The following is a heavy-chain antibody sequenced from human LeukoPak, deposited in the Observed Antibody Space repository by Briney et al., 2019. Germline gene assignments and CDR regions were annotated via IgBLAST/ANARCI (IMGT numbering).Heavy chain of an antibody. J-gene: IGHJ4*02. D-gene: IGHD2-8*01. CDR2: INSDSNYI. CDR1: GFTFRSYS. Sequence: GGSLRLSCAASGFTFRSYSMNWVRQAPGKGLEWVSSINSDSNYIYYADSVQGRFTISRDNAKNSLYLQMNSLGAEDTAVYYCARGSNWALDYWGQGTLVTVSS. V-gene: IGHV3-21*04. CDR3: ARGSNWALDY.